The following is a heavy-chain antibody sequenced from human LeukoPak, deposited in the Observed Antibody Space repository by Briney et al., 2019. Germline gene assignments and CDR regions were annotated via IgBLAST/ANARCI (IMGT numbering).Heavy chain of an antibody. CDR2: MNPNSGNT. CDR1: GYTFTSYD. J-gene: IGHJ5*02. D-gene: IGHD2-2*01. V-gene: IGHV1-8*01. Sequence: ASVKVSCKASGYTFTSYDINWVRQATGQGLEWMGWMNPNSGNTGYAQKFQGRVTMTRNTSISTAYMELSSLRSEDTAVYYCARGSSTNMAVDPWGQGTLVTVSS. CDR3: ARGSSTNMAVDP.